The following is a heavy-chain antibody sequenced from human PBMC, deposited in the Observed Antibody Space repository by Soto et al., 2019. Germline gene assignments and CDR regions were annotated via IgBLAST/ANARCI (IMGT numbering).Heavy chain of an antibody. V-gene: IGHV1-69*01. CDR2: IIPIFGTE. J-gene: IGHJ4*02. CDR1: GGTFSSYA. Sequence: QVQLVQSGAEVKKPGSSVKVSCKASGGTFSSYAISWVRQAPGQGLEWMGGIIPIFGTENYAQTFQGRVTITASEAPSTASMELSSLRSEDTAVDYWARGIAALTSGIDWGQGTLVTVSS. CDR3: ARGIAALTSGID. D-gene: IGHD6-13*01.